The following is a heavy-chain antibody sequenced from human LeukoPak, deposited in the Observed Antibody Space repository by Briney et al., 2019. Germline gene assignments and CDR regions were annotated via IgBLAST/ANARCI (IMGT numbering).Heavy chain of an antibody. CDR3: ANIVVVPATPRDYYYYMDV. J-gene: IGHJ6*03. D-gene: IGHD2-2*01. Sequence: GGSLRLSCEASGFTVSSNYMNWVRQAPGKGLKWVSVIYSGGGTYYADSVKGRFTISRDNSKNTLYLQMNSLRAEDTAVYYCANIVVVPATPRDYYYYMDVWGKGTTVTVSS. V-gene: IGHV3-66*01. CDR2: IYSGGGT. CDR1: GFTVSSNY.